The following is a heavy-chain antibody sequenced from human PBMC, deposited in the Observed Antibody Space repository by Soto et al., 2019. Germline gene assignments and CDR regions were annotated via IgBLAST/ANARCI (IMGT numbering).Heavy chain of an antibody. D-gene: IGHD3-9*01. J-gene: IGHJ4*02. CDR2: INHSGST. V-gene: IGHV4-34*01. CDR1: GGSFSGYY. Sequence: SETLSLTCAVYGGSFSGYYWSWIRQPPGKGLEWIGEINHSGSTNYNPSLKSRVTISVDTSKNQFSLKLSSVTAADTAVYYCARVGVLRYFDWLLYPYYFDYWGQGTLVTVSS. CDR3: ARVGVLRYFDWLLYPYYFDY.